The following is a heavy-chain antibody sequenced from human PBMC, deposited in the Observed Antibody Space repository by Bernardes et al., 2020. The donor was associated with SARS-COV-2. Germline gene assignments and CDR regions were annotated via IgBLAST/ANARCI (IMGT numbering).Heavy chain of an antibody. CDR2: TYYRSKWYN. J-gene: IGHJ5*02. D-gene: IGHD2-2*02. CDR3: ARNIIVVVPAAIPFAVGDWFDP. Sequence: SQTLSLTCAISGDSVSSNSAAWNWIRQSPSRGLEWLGRTYYRSKWYNDYAVSVKSRITINPDTSKNQFSLQLNSVTPEDTAVYYCARNIIVVVPAAIPFAVGDWFDPWGQGTLVTVSS. V-gene: IGHV6-1*01. CDR1: GDSVSSNSAA.